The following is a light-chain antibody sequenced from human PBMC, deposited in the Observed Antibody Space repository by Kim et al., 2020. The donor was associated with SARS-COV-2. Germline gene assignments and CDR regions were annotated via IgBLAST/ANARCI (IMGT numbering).Light chain of an antibody. V-gene: IGKV3-11*01. J-gene: IGKJ2*01. CDR3: QQRGNWPPYT. CDR1: ESISNY. Sequence: LSPGDRATLPCRASESISNYLAWYQQKPGQAPRLLIYDASNRATGIPARFSGSGSGTDFTLTISSLEPEDFAVYYCQQRGNWPPYTFGQGTKLEI. CDR2: DAS.